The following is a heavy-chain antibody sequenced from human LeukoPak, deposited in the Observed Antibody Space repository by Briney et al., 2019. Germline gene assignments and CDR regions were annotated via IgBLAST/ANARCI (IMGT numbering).Heavy chain of an antibody. J-gene: IGHJ5*02. Sequence: SETLSLTCAVYGGSFSGYYWSWLRQPPGKGLEWIGEINHSGSTNYNPSLKSRVTISVDTSKNQFSLKLSSVTAADTAVYYCARGPARRERYCSSTSCFVWFDPWGQGTLVTVSS. CDR3: ARGPARRERYCSSTSCFVWFDP. CDR2: INHSGST. V-gene: IGHV4-34*01. CDR1: GGSFSGYY. D-gene: IGHD2-2*01.